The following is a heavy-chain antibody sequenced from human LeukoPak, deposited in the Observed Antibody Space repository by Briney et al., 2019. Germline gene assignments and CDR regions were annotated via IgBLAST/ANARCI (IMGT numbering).Heavy chain of an antibody. CDR2: IYPGDSQT. J-gene: IGHJ3*02. V-gene: IGHV5-51*01. CDR1: GYSFDMYW. Sequence: GESLKISCKGSGYSFDMYWTGWVRQMPGKGLEWMGIIYPGDSQTAYSSSFQGQVTISADKSISTAYLQWRSLKASDTAIYYCGRIRGYDFWSRGAFDIWGQGTMVTVSS. D-gene: IGHD3-3*01. CDR3: GRIRGYDFWSRGAFDI.